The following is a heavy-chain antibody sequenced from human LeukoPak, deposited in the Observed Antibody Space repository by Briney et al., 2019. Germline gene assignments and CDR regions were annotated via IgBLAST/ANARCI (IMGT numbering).Heavy chain of an antibody. CDR2: TYYRSKWYT. V-gene: IGHV6-1*01. D-gene: IGHD2-15*01. CDR1: GDSVSSNSAA. J-gene: IGHJ4*02. Sequence: SQTLSLACAISGDSVSSNSAAWNWIRQSPSRGLEWLGRTYYRSKWYTDFAVSVKSRITINPDTSKNQFSLQLNSVTPEDTAVYYCARETVSGHYFHYWGQGTLVTVSS. CDR3: ARETVSGHYFHY.